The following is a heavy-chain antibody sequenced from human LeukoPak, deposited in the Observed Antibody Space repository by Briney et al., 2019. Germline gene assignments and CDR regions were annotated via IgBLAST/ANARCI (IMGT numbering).Heavy chain of an antibody. CDR1: GGSISSYY. D-gene: IGHD1-26*01. J-gene: IGHJ4*02. Sequence: SETLSLTCTVSGGSISSYYWSWIRQPPGKGLEWIGYIYYSGSTNYNPSLKSRVTISVDTSKNQFSLKLSSVTAADTAVYYCARDLRGSYQIDYWGQGTLVTVSS. CDR2: IYYSGST. V-gene: IGHV4-59*12. CDR3: ARDLRGSYQIDY.